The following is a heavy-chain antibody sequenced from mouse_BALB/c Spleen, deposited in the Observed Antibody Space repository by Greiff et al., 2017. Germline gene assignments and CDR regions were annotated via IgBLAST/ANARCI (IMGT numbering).Heavy chain of an antibody. D-gene: IGHD4-1*01. V-gene: IGHV14-3*02. CDR1: GFNIKDTY. J-gene: IGHJ2*01. Sequence: VQLQQSGAELVKPGASVKLSCTASGFNIKDTYMHWVKQRPEQGLEWIGRIDPANGNTKYDPKFQGTATITADTSSNTAYLRLSSLTSEDTAVYYCDWSDYWGQGTTLTVSS. CDR3: DWSDY. CDR2: IDPANGNT.